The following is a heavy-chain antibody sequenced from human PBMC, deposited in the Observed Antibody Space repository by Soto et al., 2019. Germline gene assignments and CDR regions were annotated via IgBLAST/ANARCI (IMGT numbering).Heavy chain of an antibody. V-gene: IGHV1-8*01. CDR3: ARAGTVTPADDAFDI. D-gene: IGHD4-17*01. J-gene: IGHJ3*02. CDR1: VYTFTSYD. CDR2: MNPNSGNT. Sequence: QVQLVQSGAEVKKPGASVKVSCKASVYTFTSYDINWVRQATGQGLEWMGWMNPNSGNTGYAQKFQGRVTMTSNTSISTAYMELSSLRSEDTAVYYCARAGTVTPADDAFDIWGQGTMVTVSS.